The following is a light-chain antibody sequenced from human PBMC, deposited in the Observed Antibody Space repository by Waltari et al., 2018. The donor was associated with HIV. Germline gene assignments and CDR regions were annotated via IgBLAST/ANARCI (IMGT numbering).Light chain of an antibody. CDR1: SSAVGRYNL. Sequence: QSALTQPASMSRAPGQSITISCPGTSSAVGRYNLVAWYQQHPGKAPQLMIHEGSKRPSGVSNRFSGSKSGNTASLTISGLQAEDEADYYCCSYAGSSTPVFGGGTKLAVL. CDR3: CSYAGSSTPV. CDR2: EGS. J-gene: IGLJ2*01. V-gene: IGLV2-23*01.